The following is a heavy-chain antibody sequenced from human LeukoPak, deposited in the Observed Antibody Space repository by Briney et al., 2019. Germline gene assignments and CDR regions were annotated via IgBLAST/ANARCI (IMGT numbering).Heavy chain of an antibody. D-gene: IGHD3-10*01. Sequence: SETLSLTCTVSGGSISSSSYYWGWIRQPPGKGLEWIGSIYYSGSTYYNPSLKSRVTISVDTSKNQFSLKLSSVTAEDTAVYYCARQEVRGVIITLDYWGQGTLVTVSS. CDR1: GGSISSSSYY. CDR2: IYYSGST. J-gene: IGHJ4*02. V-gene: IGHV4-39*01. CDR3: ARQEVRGVIITLDY.